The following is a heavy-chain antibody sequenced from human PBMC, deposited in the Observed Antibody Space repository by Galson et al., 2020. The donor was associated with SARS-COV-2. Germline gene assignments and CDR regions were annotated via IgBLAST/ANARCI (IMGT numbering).Heavy chain of an antibody. CDR2: IYYSGST. CDR1: GGSISSSSYY. V-gene: IGHV4-39*07. Sequence: SETLSLTCTVSGGSISSSSYYWGWIRQPPGKGLEWIGSIYYSGSTYYNPSLKSRDTISVDTSKNQFSLKLSSVTAADTAVYYCAREWQLLFHPPTGYFDLWGRGTLVTVSS. J-gene: IGHJ2*01. D-gene: IGHD2-15*01. CDR3: AREWQLLFHPPTGYFDL.